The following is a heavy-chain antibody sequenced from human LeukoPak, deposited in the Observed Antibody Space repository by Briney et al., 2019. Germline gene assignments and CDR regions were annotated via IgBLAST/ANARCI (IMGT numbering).Heavy chain of an antibody. D-gene: IGHD2-21*01. Sequence: GGSLRLSCAASGFTFSSYGMHWVRQAPGKGLEWVAFIRYDGSNKYYADSVKGRFTISRDNSKNTLYLQMNSLRADDTAVFYCARGSLGSSTSSDCCPLDYWGQGTLVTVSS. CDR3: ARGSLGSSTSSDCCPLDY. V-gene: IGHV3-30*02. CDR2: IRYDGSNK. J-gene: IGHJ4*02. CDR1: GFTFSSYG.